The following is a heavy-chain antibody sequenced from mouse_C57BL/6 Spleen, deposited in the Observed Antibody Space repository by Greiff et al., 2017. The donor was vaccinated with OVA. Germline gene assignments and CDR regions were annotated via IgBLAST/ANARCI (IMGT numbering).Heavy chain of an antibody. J-gene: IGHJ4*01. V-gene: IGHV1-76*01. CDR1: GYTFTDYY. CDR2: IYPGSGNT. D-gene: IGHD2-1*01. Sequence: VQLQQSGAELVRPGASVKLSCKASGYTFTDYYINWVKQRPGQGLEWIARIYPGSGNTYYNEKFKGKATLTAEKSSSTAYMQLSSLTSEDAAVYFCARGDLLWAMDYWGQGTSVTVSS. CDR3: ARGDLLWAMDY.